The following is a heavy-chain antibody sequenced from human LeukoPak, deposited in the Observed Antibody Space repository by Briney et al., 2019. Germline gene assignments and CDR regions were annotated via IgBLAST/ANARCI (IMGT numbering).Heavy chain of an antibody. D-gene: IGHD2-15*01. V-gene: IGHV4-30-4*01. CDR2: IYYSGST. CDR3: AREGWDMRNLSWFDP. CDR1: GGSISSGVYY. Sequence: PSETLSLTCTVSGGSISSGVYYWSWIRQPPGKGLEWIGYIYYSGSTYYNPSLKSRVTISVDTSKNQFSLKLSSVTAADTAVYYCAREGWDMRNLSWFDPWGQGTLVTVSS. J-gene: IGHJ5*02.